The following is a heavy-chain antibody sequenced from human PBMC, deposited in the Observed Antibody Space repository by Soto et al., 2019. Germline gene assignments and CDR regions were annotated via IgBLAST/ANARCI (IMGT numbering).Heavy chain of an antibody. CDR2: ISAYNSNT. CDR3: ATLHPGIEVAGTSMSGFDP. Sequence: ASVKVSCKASGYTFTSYGISWVRQAPGQGLEWMGWISAYNSNTNYAQKLQGRVTMTRDTSTSTVYMELSSLRSEDTAVYYCATLHPGIEVAGTSMSGFDPWGQGTLVTVSS. CDR1: GYTFTSYG. J-gene: IGHJ5*02. D-gene: IGHD6-19*01. V-gene: IGHV1-18*01.